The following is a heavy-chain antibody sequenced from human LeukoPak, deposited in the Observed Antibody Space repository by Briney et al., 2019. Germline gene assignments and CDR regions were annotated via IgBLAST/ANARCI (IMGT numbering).Heavy chain of an antibody. CDR3: ASVIAVAGTGYFDY. CDR2: IYYSGST. J-gene: IGHJ4*02. V-gene: IGHV4-31*03. CDR1: GGSITSGGYY. D-gene: IGHD6-19*01. Sequence: PSETLSLTCIVSGGSITSGGYYWRWIRPHPGKGLEWIGYIYYSGSTYYNPSLKSRVTISVDTSKNQFSLKLSSVTAADTAVYYCASVIAVAGTGYFDYWGQGTLVTVSS.